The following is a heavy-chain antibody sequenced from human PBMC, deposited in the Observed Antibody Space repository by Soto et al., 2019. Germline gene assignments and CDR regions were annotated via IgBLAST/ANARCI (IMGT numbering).Heavy chain of an antibody. CDR3: ARDQGYCRSTSCYDLGRVDY. CDR1: GYTFTSYG. D-gene: IGHD2-2*01. Sequence: ASVKVSCKASGYTFTSYGISWVRQAPGQGLEWMGWISAYNGNTNYAQKLQGRVAMTTDTSTSTAYMELRSLRSDDTAVYYCARDQGYCRSTSCYDLGRVDYGARGTLFTVSS. J-gene: IGHJ4*02. V-gene: IGHV1-18*01. CDR2: ISAYNGNT.